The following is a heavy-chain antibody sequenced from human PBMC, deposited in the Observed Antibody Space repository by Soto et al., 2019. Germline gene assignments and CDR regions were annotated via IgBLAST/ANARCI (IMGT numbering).Heavy chain of an antibody. CDR3: ARRQSVGANSYIFDY. CDR1: GGSFSGYY. J-gene: IGHJ4*02. CDR2: INHSGST. D-gene: IGHD1-26*01. Sequence: LSLTCAVYGGSFSGYYWSWIRQPPGKGLEWIGEINHSGSTNYNPSLKSRVTISVDTSKNQFSLKLSSVTAADTAVYYCARRQSVGANSYIFDYWGQGTLVTVSS. V-gene: IGHV4-34*01.